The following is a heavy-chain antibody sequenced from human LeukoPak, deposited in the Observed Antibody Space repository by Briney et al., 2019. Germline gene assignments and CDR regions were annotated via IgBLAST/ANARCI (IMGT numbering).Heavy chain of an antibody. CDR2: ISYDGSNK. D-gene: IGHD3-22*01. Sequence: GGSLRLSCAASGFTFSSYAMHWVRQAPGKGLEWVAVISYDGSNKYYADSVKGRFTISRVNSKNTLYLQMNSLRAEDTAVYYCARAYYYDSSGLTDAFDIWGQGTLVTVSS. CDR3: ARAYYYDSSGLTDAFDI. CDR1: GFTFSSYA. V-gene: IGHV3-30*07. J-gene: IGHJ3*02.